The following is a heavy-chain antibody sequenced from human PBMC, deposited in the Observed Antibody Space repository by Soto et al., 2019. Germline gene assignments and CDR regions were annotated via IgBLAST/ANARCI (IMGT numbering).Heavy chain of an antibody. D-gene: IGHD3-3*02. J-gene: IGHJ4*02. V-gene: IGHV5-51*01. CDR1: GYKFGSAW. CDR3: ARQLSHICDS. CDR2: IKPGTSDI. Sequence: LKISCKGFGYKFGSAWIGWVRQMPGKGLEWMGIIKPGTSDIRYSPSCRGHVTISADEAVSTAYLQWSSLKASDTAMYYCARQLSHICDSWGQGTLVTVSS.